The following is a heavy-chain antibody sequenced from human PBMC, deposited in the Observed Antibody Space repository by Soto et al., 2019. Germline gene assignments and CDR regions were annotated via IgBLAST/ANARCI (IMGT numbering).Heavy chain of an antibody. CDR2: IYYSGST. V-gene: IGHV4-39*01. CDR3: ARFVDTAMGYVSYFDY. J-gene: IGHJ4*02. Sequence: SETLSLTCTVSGGSISSGGYYWSWIRQHPGKGLEWIGYIYYSGSTYYNPSLKSRVTISVDTSKNQFSLKLSSVTAADTAVYYCARFVDTAMGYVSYFDYWGQGTLVTVSS. CDR1: GGSISSGGYY. D-gene: IGHD5-18*01.